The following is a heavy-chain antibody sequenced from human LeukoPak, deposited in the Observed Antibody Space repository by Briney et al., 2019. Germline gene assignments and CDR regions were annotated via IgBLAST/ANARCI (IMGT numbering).Heavy chain of an antibody. CDR3: GGGYNWNDVGY. V-gene: IGHV3-64*01. J-gene: IGHJ4*02. Sequence: GGSLRLSCAASELTFSSYAMYWVRQAPGKGLEYVSAISSNGGSTYYANFVKGRFTISRDSSKNTLYLQMGSLRAEDMAVYYSGGGYNWNDVGYWGQGTLVTVSS. D-gene: IGHD1-1*01. CDR2: ISSNGGST. CDR1: ELTFSSYA.